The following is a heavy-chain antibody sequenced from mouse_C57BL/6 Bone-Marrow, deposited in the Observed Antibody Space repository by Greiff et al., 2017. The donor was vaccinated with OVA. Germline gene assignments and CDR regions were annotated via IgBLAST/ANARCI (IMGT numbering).Heavy chain of an antibody. V-gene: IGHV3-6*01. J-gene: IGHJ4*01. D-gene: IGHD2-3*01. CDR1: GYSITSGYY. Sequence: EVQLVESGPGLVKPSQSLSLTCSVTGYSITSGYYWNWIRQFPGNKLEWMGYISYDGSNNYNPYLKNRIPITRDTSKNQVFLKLNSVTTEDTATYYCAREGGWLLSYAMDYWGQGTSVTVSS. CDR3: AREGGWLLSYAMDY. CDR2: ISYDGSN.